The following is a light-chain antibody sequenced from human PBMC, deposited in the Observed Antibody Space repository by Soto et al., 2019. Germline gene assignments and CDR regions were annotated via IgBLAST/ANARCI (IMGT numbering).Light chain of an antibody. CDR1: SSDIGGYNY. J-gene: IGLJ2*01. CDR3: SSYAGYISKI. Sequence: QSALTQPPSASGSPGQSVTISCTGTSSDIGGYNYVSWYQQHPGKAPKVIIYEVNKRPSGVPDRFSGSKSGNTASLTVSGLQAEDEADYFCSSYAGYISKIFGGGTKLTVL. CDR2: EVN. V-gene: IGLV2-8*01.